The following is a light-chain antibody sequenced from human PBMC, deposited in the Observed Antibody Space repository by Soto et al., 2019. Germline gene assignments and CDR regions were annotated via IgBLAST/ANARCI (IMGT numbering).Light chain of an antibody. CDR3: TSYTTTTLEI. CDR2: GVG. Sequence: QSALTQPASVSASPGQSITISCTGTRNDVGLYNYVSWYQHHPGNAPKLIIYGVGDRPSGVSNRFSGSKSGNTASLTISGLQAEDEADYYCTSYTTTTLEIFGTGTKVTVL. V-gene: IGLV2-14*01. CDR1: RNDVGLYNY. J-gene: IGLJ1*01.